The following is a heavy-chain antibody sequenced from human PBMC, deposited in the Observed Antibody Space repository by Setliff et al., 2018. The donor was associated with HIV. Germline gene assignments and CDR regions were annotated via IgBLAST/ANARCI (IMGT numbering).Heavy chain of an antibody. CDR2: INHSGST. CDR1: NGSFSGYY. D-gene: IGHD1-1*01. Sequence: SETLSLTCAVYNGSFSGYYWSWIRQPPGMGLEWIGEINHSGSTNYNPSLKSRVTISVDTSKNQFSLKLTAVTAADTAVYYCARVGVRNWNDDGIDYWGQGTLVTVSS. CDR3: ARVGVRNWNDDGIDY. J-gene: IGHJ4*02. V-gene: IGHV4-34*01.